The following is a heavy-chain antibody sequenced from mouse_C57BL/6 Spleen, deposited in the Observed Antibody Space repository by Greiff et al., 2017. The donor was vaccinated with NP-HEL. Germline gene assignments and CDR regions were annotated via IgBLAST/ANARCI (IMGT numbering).Heavy chain of an antibody. D-gene: IGHD2-2*01. CDR2: IYPGDGDT. Sequence: VQLQQSGPELVKPGASVKISCKASGYAFSSSWMNWVKQRPGKGLEWIGRIYPGDGDTNYNGKFKGKATLTADKSSSTAYMQLSSLTSEDSAVYFCARGLRQDAMDYWGQGTSVTVSS. V-gene: IGHV1-82*01. CDR1: GYAFSSSW. J-gene: IGHJ4*01. CDR3: ARGLRQDAMDY.